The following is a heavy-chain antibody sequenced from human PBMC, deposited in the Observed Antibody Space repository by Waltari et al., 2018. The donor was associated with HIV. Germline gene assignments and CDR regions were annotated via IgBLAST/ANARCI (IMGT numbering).Heavy chain of an antibody. D-gene: IGHD3-10*01. Sequence: QLQLQESGPGLVKPSETLSLTCTVSGGSITDHFWSWIRQPQGKGLEWLGHINYSGSTNSNPSLRSRVTISIDTSKSQFSLTLRSVTVADTAVYYCARDLGVLGSYPYHYKGMDVWGQGTTVTVSS. J-gene: IGHJ6*02. CDR2: INYSGST. V-gene: IGHV4-59*11. CDR3: ARDLGVLGSYPYHYKGMDV. CDR1: GGSITDHF.